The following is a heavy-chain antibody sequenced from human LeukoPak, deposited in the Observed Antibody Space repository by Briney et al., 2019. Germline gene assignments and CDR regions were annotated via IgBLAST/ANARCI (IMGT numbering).Heavy chain of an antibody. Sequence: PGGSLRLSCAASGFTFSSYGMHWVRQAPGKGLEWVAVISYDGSNKYYADSVKGRFTISRDNSKNTLYQQMNSLRAEDTAVYYCAKRRDGYDDYWGQGTLVTVSS. CDR1: GFTFSSYG. CDR2: ISYDGSNK. CDR3: AKRRDGYDDY. J-gene: IGHJ4*02. V-gene: IGHV3-30*18. D-gene: IGHD5-24*01.